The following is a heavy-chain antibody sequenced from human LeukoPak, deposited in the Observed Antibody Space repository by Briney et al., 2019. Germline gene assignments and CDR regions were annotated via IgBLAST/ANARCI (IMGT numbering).Heavy chain of an antibody. CDR2: INPNSGGT. CDR1: GYTFTGYY. Sequence: GASVKVSCKASGYTFTGYYMHWVRQAPGQGLEWMGWINPNSGGTNYAQKFQGRVTMTRGTSISTAYMELSRLRSDDTAVYYCARPYSSGWYYFDYWGQGTLVTVSS. D-gene: IGHD6-19*01. V-gene: IGHV1-2*02. CDR3: ARPYSSGWYYFDY. J-gene: IGHJ4*02.